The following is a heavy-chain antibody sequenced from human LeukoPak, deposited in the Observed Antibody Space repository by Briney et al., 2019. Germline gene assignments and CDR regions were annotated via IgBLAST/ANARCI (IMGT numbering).Heavy chain of an antibody. V-gene: IGHV3-23*01. Sequence: GGTLRLSCAASGFTFSSYGMNWVRQAPGKGLEWVSAISGSGGSTYYADSVKGRFTISRDNSKNTLYLQMNSLRAEDTAVYYCAKDKNYYGSGSYYGGIAYWGQGTLVTVSS. CDR1: GFTFSSYG. CDR3: AKDKNYYGSGSYYGGIAY. J-gene: IGHJ4*02. D-gene: IGHD3-10*01. CDR2: ISGSGGST.